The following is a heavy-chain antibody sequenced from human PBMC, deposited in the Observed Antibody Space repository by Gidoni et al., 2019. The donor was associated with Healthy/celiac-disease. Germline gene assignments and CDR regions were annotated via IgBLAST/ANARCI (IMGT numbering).Heavy chain of an antibody. CDR1: GDPVSSHL. CDR3: ARSASRPNWFDP. J-gene: IGHJ5*02. Sequence: QVQLVQSGAEVQKPGSSVKVSCKASGDPVSSHLISWVRQAPGQGLEWMGGIIPIIGTANYAQKFQGRVTITADESTSTAYMELSSRRAEDTAVYYGARSASRPNWFDPWGQGTLVTVSS. V-gene: IGHV1-69*01. CDR2: IIPIIGTA.